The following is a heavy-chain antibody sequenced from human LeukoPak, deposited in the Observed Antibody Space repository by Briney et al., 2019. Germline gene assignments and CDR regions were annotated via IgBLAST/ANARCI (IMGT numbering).Heavy chain of an antibody. V-gene: IGHV4-34*01. Sequence: PSETLSLTCAVYGGSFSGYYWSWIRQPPGKGLEWIGEINHSGSTNYNPSLKSRVTISVDTSKNQFSLKLSSVTAADTAVYYCARDLPIGSGDYWGQGTLVTVSS. CDR3: ARDLPIGSGDY. CDR2: INHSGST. J-gene: IGHJ4*02. CDR1: GGSFSGYY. D-gene: IGHD3-10*01.